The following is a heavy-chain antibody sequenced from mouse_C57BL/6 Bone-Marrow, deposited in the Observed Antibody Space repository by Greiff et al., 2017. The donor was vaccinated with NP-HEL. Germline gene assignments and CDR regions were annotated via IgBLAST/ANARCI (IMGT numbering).Heavy chain of an antibody. J-gene: IGHJ2*01. CDR1: GFTFSDFY. V-gene: IGHV7-1*01. Sequence: EVKVVESGGGLVQSGRSLRLSCATSGFTFSDFYMEWVRQAPGKGLEWIAASRNKANDYTTEYSASVKGRFIVSRDTSQSILYLQMNALRAEDTAIYYCARDSIGYFDYWGQGTTLTVSS. CDR3: ARDSIGYFDY. D-gene: IGHD2-14*01. CDR2: SRNKANDYTT.